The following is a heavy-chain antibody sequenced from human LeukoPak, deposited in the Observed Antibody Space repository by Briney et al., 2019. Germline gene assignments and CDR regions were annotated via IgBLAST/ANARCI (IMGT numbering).Heavy chain of an antibody. CDR3: ARDLYYYGSGSYYPPGY. CDR2: ISYDGSNK. J-gene: IGHJ4*02. Sequence: GGSLRLSCAASGFIFSSYAMHWVRQAPGKGLEWVAVISYDGSNKYYADSVKGRFTISRDNSKNTLYLQMNSLRAEDTAVYYCARDLYYYGSGSYYPPGYWGQGTLVTVSS. CDR1: GFIFSSYA. V-gene: IGHV3-30*01. D-gene: IGHD3-10*01.